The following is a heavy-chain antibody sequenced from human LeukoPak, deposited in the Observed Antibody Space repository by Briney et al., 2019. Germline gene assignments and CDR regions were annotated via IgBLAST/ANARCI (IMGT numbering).Heavy chain of an antibody. CDR1: GGSFSSYY. CDR3: ARGQYHLLYWYFDL. J-gene: IGHJ2*01. V-gene: IGHV4-4*07. Sequence: SATLSLTCNVSGGSFSSYYWRWIRQPAGKGLEWMGRIYSSGGPNYNPSHKSRVTMSVDTSKNQFSLKLSSVTAADTAVYYCARGQYHLLYWYFDLWGRGTLVTVSS. D-gene: IGHD2-2*01. CDR2: IYSSGGP.